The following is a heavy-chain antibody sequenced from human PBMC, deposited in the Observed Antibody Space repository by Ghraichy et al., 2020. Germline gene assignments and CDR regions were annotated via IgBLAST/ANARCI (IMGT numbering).Heavy chain of an antibody. CDR2: INPNSGDT. CDR1: GYLFTDYY. D-gene: IGHD2-15*01. V-gene: IGHV1-2*02. Sequence: ASVKVSCKASGYLFTDYYLHWVRQAPGQGLEWVGLINPNSGDTEYAQKFQGGVTMTRDTSISTAYMELSSLKSDDTAMYYCVKDRVGSGGSCCYGMDVWATGPRSPFP. J-gene: IGHJ6*02. CDR3: VKDRVGSGGSCCYGMDV.